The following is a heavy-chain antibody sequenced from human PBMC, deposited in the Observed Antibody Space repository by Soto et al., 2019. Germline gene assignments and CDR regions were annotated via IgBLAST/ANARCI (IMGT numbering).Heavy chain of an antibody. Sequence: SETLSLTCAVYGGSFSGYYWSWIRQPPGKGLEWIGEINHSGSTNYNPSLKSRVTISVDTSKNXXXXXXXXXXXXXXAVYYCARGLHRISLELRVRPWYFDLWGRGTLVTVSS. CDR3: ARGLHRISLELRVRPWYFDL. CDR2: INHSGST. V-gene: IGHV4-34*01. J-gene: IGHJ2*01. CDR1: GGSFSGYY. D-gene: IGHD1-7*01.